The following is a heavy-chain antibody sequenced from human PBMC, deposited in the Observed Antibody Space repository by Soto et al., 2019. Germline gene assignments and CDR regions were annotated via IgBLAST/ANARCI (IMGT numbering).Heavy chain of an antibody. J-gene: IGHJ6*02. CDR1: GFTFSTHG. V-gene: IGHV3-30*18. CDR3: AKDLSGARWYYDALDV. CDR2: TSYDGTNK. D-gene: IGHD2-15*01. Sequence: LRLSCEVSGFTFSTHGMHWVRQAPGKGLEWVAGTSYDGTNKYYARSVQGRFTISRENSMKTLYLQMNSLRTEDTAVYYCAKDLSGARWYYDALDVWGQGTTVTVSS.